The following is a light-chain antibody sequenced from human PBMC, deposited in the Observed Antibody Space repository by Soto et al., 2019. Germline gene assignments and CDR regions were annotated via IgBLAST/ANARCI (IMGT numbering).Light chain of an antibody. CDR2: KAS. Sequence: DIQMTQSASILSASVGDRVTITCRASQSIDKWLAWYQQKPGKAPKLLIYKASLLQSGVPSRFSGSGSGTEFTLTISSLQLDDVGSYFCQQYNRFSWTFGQGTKVEIK. CDR3: QQYNRFSWT. J-gene: IGKJ1*01. V-gene: IGKV1-5*03. CDR1: QSIDKW.